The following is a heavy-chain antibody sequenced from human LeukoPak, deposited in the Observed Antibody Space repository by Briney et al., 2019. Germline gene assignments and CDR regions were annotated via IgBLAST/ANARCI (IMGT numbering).Heavy chain of an antibody. CDR1: GGTFSSYA. CDR2: INPNGGDT. D-gene: IGHD4-23*01. Sequence: GASVKVSCKASGGTFSSYAISWVRQAPGQGLQWMGWINPNGGDTNYAQKFRGRVTMTRDTSISTAYMELSRLRSDDTAVYYCARANYGGNARFDYWGQGTLVTVSS. V-gene: IGHV1-2*02. CDR3: ARANYGGNARFDY. J-gene: IGHJ4*02.